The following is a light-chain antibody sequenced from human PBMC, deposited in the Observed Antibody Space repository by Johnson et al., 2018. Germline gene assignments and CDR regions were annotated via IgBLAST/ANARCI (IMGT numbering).Light chain of an antibody. J-gene: IGLJ1*01. Sequence: QSVLTQPPSVSAAPGQKVTISCSGSSSNIGNNYVSWYQQLPGTAPKLLIYKKNKQPSGIPTRFSGPRPAPQPPLAIPGLQPGAEADYTCGTWDSSLSAGNVFGTGTKVTVL. V-gene: IGLV1-51*02. CDR3: GTWDSSLSAGNV. CDR2: KKN. CDR1: SSNIGNNY.